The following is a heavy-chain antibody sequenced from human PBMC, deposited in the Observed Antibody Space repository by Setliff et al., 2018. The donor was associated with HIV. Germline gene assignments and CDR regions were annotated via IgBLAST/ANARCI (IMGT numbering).Heavy chain of an antibody. Sequence: SETMSPTCTVSGGSITGHYCGWIRQPPGKGLEWIGNIYKGGSTNYNPSLKSRVTISADTSKNQFSRQLRSVTAADTAVDYCARATRWFGRLYWGQGYRGTVSS. CDR1: GGSITGHY. D-gene: IGHD3-10*01. J-gene: IGHJ4*02. CDR2: IYKGGST. CDR3: ARATRWFGRLY. V-gene: IGHV4-59*11.